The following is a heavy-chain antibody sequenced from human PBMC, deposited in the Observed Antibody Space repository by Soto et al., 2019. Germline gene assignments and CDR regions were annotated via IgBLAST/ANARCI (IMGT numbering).Heavy chain of an antibody. J-gene: IGHJ6*02. CDR3: ARGGVVAGLYNALDA. CDR1: GGTLTTNA. Sequence: QLQLVQSGAEVKKAGSSVRFSCKASGGTLTTNAISWVRQAPGQGLEWMGAIIPMFGSPKYAQKFLGRVTITVYTPTSTISIEMLSLTSADPAVYYCARGGVVAGLYNALDACGQVNTVAVSS. CDR2: IIPMFGSP. V-gene: IGHV1-69*06. D-gene: IGHD6-19*01.